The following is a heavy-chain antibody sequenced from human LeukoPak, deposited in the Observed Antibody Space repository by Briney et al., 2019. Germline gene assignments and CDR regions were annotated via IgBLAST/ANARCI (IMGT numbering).Heavy chain of an antibody. J-gene: IGHJ4*02. Sequence: SETLSLTCTVSGGSIGSYYWSWIRQPPGKGLEWIGYIYYSGSTNYNPSLKSRVTISVDTSKNQFSLKLSSVTAADTAVYYCARLYTHFDYWGQGTLATVSS. CDR3: ARLYTHFDY. V-gene: IGHV4-59*08. CDR1: GGSIGSYY. D-gene: IGHD2-2*02. CDR2: IYYSGST.